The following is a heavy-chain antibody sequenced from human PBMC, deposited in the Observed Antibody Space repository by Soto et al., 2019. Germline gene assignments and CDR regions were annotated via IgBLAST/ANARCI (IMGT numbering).Heavy chain of an antibody. CDR2: IVVGSGNT. V-gene: IGHV1-58*01. CDR1: GFTFTSSA. Sequence: SVKVSCKASGFTFTSSAVQWVRQARGQRLEWIGWIVVGSGNTNYAQKFQGRVTITRDMSTSTVYMELSSLRSEDTAVYYCARDPDRITMIVVVDGDGMDVWGQGTTVTVSS. D-gene: IGHD3-22*01. J-gene: IGHJ6*02. CDR3: ARDPDRITMIVVVDGDGMDV.